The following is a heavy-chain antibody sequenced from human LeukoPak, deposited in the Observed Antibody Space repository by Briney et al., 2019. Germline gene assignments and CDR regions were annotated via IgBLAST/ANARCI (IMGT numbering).Heavy chain of an antibody. CDR2: IYHSGST. D-gene: IGHD6-19*01. V-gene: IGHV4-38-2*02. CDR3: AMGVGAPEDLAVAADFDY. CDR1: GYSISSGYY. Sequence: SETLSLTCTVSGYSISSGYYWGWIRQPPGKGLEWIGSIYHSGSTYYNPSLKSRVTISVDTSKNQFSLKLSSVTAADTAVYYCAMGVGAPEDLAVAADFDYWGQGTLVTVSS. J-gene: IGHJ4*02.